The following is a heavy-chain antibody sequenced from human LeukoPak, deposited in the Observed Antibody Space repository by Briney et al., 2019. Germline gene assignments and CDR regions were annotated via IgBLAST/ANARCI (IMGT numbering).Heavy chain of an antibody. CDR3: AKDIQLST. D-gene: IGHD5-24*01. J-gene: IGHJ3*01. Sequence: GRSLRRSCAASGFTFSVAAMTWVRQAPGKGLEWVSLIGASGESTYYADSVKGRFTISRDNSKNTLSLQMNSLRVEDTAMYFCAKDIQLSTWGLGTMVTVSS. CDR2: IGASGEST. CDR1: GFTFSVAA. V-gene: IGHV3-23*01.